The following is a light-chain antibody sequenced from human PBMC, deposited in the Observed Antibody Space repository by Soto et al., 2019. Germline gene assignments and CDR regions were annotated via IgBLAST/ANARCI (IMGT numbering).Light chain of an antibody. J-gene: IGKJ1*01. V-gene: IGKV3-15*01. CDR3: QQYNNWPWT. CDR2: GAS. CDR1: QSVSSN. Sequence: EIVMTQSPATLSVSPGERATLSCRASQSVSSNLAWYQQKPGHAPRLLIYGASTRATGIPARFSGSGSGTEFTLTISRLQSEDFAVYYCQQYNNWPWTFGQGTKVEIK.